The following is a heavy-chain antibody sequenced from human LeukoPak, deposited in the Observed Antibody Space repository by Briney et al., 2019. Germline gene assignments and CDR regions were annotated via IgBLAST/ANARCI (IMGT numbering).Heavy chain of an antibody. Sequence: ASVKVSCKASGYTFTGYHMHWVRQAPGQGLEWMGWINPNSGGTNYAQKFQGRVTMTRDTSISTAYMELSRLRSDDTAVYYCARVQLWGENFVDYWGQGTLVTVSS. CDR3: ARVQLWGENFVDY. CDR1: GYTFTGYH. J-gene: IGHJ4*02. D-gene: IGHD5-18*01. CDR2: INPNSGGT. V-gene: IGHV1-2*02.